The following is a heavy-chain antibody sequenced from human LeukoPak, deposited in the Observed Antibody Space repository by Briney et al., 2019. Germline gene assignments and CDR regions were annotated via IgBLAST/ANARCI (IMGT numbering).Heavy chain of an antibody. Sequence: GGSLRLSCVASGFTVSSNYMSWVRQAPGKGLEWVSVIYSGGSTYYADSVKGRFTISRDNSKNTLYLQMNSLRVEDTAVYYCARGPRILAAGSYYFDYWGQGSLVTVSS. CDR3: ARGPRILAAGSYYFDY. CDR2: IYSGGST. V-gene: IGHV3-66*01. D-gene: IGHD6-13*01. CDR1: GFTVSSNY. J-gene: IGHJ4*02.